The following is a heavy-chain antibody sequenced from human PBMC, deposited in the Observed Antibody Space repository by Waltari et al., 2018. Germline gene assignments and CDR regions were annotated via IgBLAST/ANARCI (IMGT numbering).Heavy chain of an antibody. CDR3: ARGRDYGDSLDPFGY. Sequence: QVQLVQSGAEVRKPGASVKVSCKASGYSFSGYDINWVRQAPGQGLEWLGWMNANRGDTGYEQNVQGRVTITRISSMSTAYMELTSLKSEDTAVYYCARGRDYGDSLDPFGYWGQGTLVTVSS. J-gene: IGHJ4*02. CDR2: MNANRGDT. V-gene: IGHV1-8*02. CDR1: GYSFSGYD. D-gene: IGHD4-17*01.